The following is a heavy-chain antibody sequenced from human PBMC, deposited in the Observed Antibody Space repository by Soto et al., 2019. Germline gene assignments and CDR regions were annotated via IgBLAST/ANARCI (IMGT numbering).Heavy chain of an antibody. J-gene: IGHJ4*02. CDR3: ARDLFVGFAY. V-gene: IGHV1-18*01. CDR1: GYTFTSYG. CDR2: INAHNGNT. Sequence: ASVKVSCKASGYTFTSYGISWVRQAPGQGLEWMGWINAHNGNTKYAQKLQGRVTMTTDTSTSTAYMELRSLRCDDTAVYYCARDLFVGFAYWGQGTLVTVSS. D-gene: IGHD3-3*01.